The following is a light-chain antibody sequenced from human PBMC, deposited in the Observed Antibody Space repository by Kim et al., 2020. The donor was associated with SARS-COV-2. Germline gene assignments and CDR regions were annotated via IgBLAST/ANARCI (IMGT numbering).Light chain of an antibody. CDR3: QAWDSSWL. Sequence: SYELTQPPSVSVSPGQTASITCSGDKLGDKYACWYQQKPGQSPVLVIYQDSKRPSGIPERFSGSNSGNTATLTISGTQTMDEADYYCQAWDSSWLFGGGTKLTVL. V-gene: IGLV3-1*01. J-gene: IGLJ3*02. CDR1: KLGDKY. CDR2: QDS.